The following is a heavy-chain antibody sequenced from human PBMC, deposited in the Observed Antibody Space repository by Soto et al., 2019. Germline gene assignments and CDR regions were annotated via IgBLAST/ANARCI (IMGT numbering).Heavy chain of an antibody. D-gene: IGHD3-3*01. CDR2: MNPNSGNT. V-gene: IGHV1-8*01. J-gene: IGHJ6*03. CDR3: ARLLYDFWSAPSADYYYYMDV. Sequence: ASVKVSCKASGYTFTSYDINWVRQATGQGLEWMGWMNPNSGNTGYAQKFQGRVTMTRNTSISTAYMELSSLRSEDTAVYYCARLLYDFWSAPSADYYYYMDVSGKGTTVTVSS. CDR1: GYTFTSYD.